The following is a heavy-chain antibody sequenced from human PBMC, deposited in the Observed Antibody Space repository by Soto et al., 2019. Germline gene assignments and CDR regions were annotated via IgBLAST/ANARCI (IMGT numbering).Heavy chain of an antibody. CDR3: ASTYNWNSEGFDL. D-gene: IGHD1-7*01. CDR1: SYPFGTYA. J-gene: IGHJ4*02. Sequence: QVQLEQSGAEVKEPGASVKVSCKASSYPFGTYAITWVRQAPGQGLEWVGWISTNSGNTYYAQNFQGRVTLTTDTSTTIAYMELMSLTSHDTDIYYCASTYNWNSEGFDLWGQGTPVTVST. CDR2: ISTNSGNT. V-gene: IGHV1-18*04.